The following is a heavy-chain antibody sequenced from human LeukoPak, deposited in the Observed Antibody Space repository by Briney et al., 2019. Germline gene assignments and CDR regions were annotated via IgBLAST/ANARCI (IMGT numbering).Heavy chain of an antibody. V-gene: IGHV1-18*01. Sequence: ASVKVSCKASGYTLTSYGISWVRQAPGQGLEWMGWISAYNGNTNYAQKLQGRVTMTTDTSTSTAYTELRSLRSDDTAVYYCARDPPRIVVVVAATNYYGMDVWGQGTTVTVSS. J-gene: IGHJ6*02. CDR2: ISAYNGNT. D-gene: IGHD2-15*01. CDR1: GYTLTSYG. CDR3: ARDPPRIVVVVAATNYYGMDV.